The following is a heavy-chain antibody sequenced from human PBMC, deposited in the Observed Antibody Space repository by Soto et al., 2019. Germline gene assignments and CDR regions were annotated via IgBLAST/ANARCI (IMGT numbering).Heavy chain of an antibody. V-gene: IGHV3-30*18. J-gene: IGHJ6*02. CDR2: ISYDGSNK. Sequence: GGFLRLSCAPSGFIFSSYGMHLVRQAPGKGLEWVAVISYDGSNKYYADSVKGRFTISRDNSKNTLYLQMNSLRAEDTAVYYCAKDPVTMVRGVIQDYYYYGMDVWGQGTTVTVSS. CDR1: GFIFSSYG. CDR3: AKDPVTMVRGVIQDYYYYGMDV. D-gene: IGHD3-10*01.